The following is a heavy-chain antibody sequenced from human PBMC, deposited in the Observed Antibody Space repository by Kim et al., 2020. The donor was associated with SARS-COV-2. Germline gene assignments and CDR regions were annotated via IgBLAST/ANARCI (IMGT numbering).Heavy chain of an antibody. CDR1: GGTFSSYA. D-gene: IGHD1-26*01. Sequence: SVKVSCKASGGTFSSYAISWVRQAPGQGLEWMGGIIPIFGTANYAQKFQGRVTITADESTSTAYMELSSLRSEDTAVYYCAKITSGSYYGDAFDIWGQGTMVTVSS. V-gene: IGHV1-69*13. CDR3: AKITSGSYYGDAFDI. J-gene: IGHJ3*02. CDR2: IIPIFGTA.